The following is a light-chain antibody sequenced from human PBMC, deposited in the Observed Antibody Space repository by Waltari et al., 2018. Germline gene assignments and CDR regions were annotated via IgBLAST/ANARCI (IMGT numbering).Light chain of an antibody. CDR2: DDG. V-gene: IGLV3-21*02. Sequence: SYVLTQPPSVSVAPGQTARITSEGNKIGSKNVHWYQHKQGQAPVLVVYDDGDRPSGIPERFSGSKSGNTATLTISRVEAGDEADYYCQVWDSGSDHYVFGTVTTVTVL. CDR3: QVWDSGSDHYV. J-gene: IGLJ1*01. CDR1: KIGSKN.